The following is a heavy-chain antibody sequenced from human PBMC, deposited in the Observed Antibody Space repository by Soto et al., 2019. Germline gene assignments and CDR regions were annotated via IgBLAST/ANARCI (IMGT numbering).Heavy chain of an antibody. CDR3: ARVESVAVLYPYLGVDV. Sequence: QVQLVQSGAEVKKPGSSVKVSCQVSGGTFSNYAIDWVRLAPGHGLEWMGGIVPIFGTTYYTQKFQGRATIIADVSTTTAYLEMSSLRSEDTAISYCARVESVAVLYPYLGVDVWGQGTAVTVSS. CDR2: IVPIFGTT. J-gene: IGHJ6*02. D-gene: IGHD6-19*01. V-gene: IGHV1-69*12. CDR1: GGTFSNYA.